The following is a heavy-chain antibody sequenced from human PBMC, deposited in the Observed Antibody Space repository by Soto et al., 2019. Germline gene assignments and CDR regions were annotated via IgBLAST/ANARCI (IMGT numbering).Heavy chain of an antibody. CDR2: ISGRGGST. V-gene: IGHV3-23*01. Sequence: GGSLRLSCAASGFTFRSYAMSWVRQAPGKGLEWVSGISGRGGSTYYADSVKGRFTISRDNSKNTLYLQMNSLRAEDTAVYYCAKGANDYGDHVFYYFDYWGQGTLVTVSS. J-gene: IGHJ4*02. CDR1: GFTFRSYA. CDR3: AKGANDYGDHVFYYFDY. D-gene: IGHD4-17*01.